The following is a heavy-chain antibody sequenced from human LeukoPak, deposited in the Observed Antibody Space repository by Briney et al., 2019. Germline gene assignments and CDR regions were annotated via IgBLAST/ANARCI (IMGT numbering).Heavy chain of an antibody. J-gene: IGHJ3*02. CDR1: GFTFSSYS. V-gene: IGHV3-21*01. Sequence: PGGSLRLSCAASGFTFSSYSMNWVRQAPGKGLEWVSSIISSYIYYADSVKGRFTISRDNAENSLYLQMNSLRAEDTAVYYCARGVGANTDDFDIWGQGTMVTVSS. D-gene: IGHD1-26*01. CDR2: IISSYI. CDR3: ARGVGANTDDFDI.